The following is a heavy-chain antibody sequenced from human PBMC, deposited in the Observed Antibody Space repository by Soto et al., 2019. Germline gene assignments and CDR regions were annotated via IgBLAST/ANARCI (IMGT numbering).Heavy chain of an antibody. CDR3: AMSAGYGGAFDV. CDR1: GFTFSIYA. D-gene: IGHD1-1*01. V-gene: IGHV3-23*04. Sequence: EKQLVESGGALVQPGGSLRLSCVASGFTFSIYALTWVRQAPGEGLEWVSLITNNGDTTFFGDSVKGRFTISRDNSKNTLYLQLENLRAEDTAVYYCAMSAGYGGAFDVWGQGTVVTVSS. J-gene: IGHJ3*01. CDR2: ITNNGDTT.